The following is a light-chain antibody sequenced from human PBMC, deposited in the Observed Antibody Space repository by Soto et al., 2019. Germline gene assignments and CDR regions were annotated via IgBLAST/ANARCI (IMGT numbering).Light chain of an antibody. V-gene: IGKV3-15*01. Sequence: MTQSPSSVSASVGDRVTITCRASQDINSWLAWYQQKPGQAPRLLIYGATTRATGMPARFSGSGSGTEFTLTISSLQSEDCAVYYCQQYNNWPQTFGQGTKVDIK. CDR2: GAT. J-gene: IGKJ1*01. CDR3: QQYNNWPQT. CDR1: QDINSW.